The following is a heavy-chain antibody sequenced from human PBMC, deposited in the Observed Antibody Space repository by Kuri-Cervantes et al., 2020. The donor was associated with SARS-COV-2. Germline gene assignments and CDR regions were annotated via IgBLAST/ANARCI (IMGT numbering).Heavy chain of an antibody. CDR3: ARRGTIFGVAIFDY. CDR2: IYYSGST. D-gene: IGHD3-3*01. CDR1: GGSISSYY. J-gene: IGHJ4*02. V-gene: IGHV4-59*01. Sequence: SETLSLTCTVSGGSISSYYWSWIRQPPGKGLEWIGYIYYSGSTNYNPSLKSRVTISVDTSKNQFSLKLSSVTAADTAVYYCARRGTIFGVAIFDYWGQGTLVTVSS.